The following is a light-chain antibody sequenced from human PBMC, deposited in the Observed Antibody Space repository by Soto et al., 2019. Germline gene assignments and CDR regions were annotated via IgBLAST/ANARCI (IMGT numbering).Light chain of an antibody. Sequence: QSALTQPPSASATPGQRVTISCSGRSSDVGSNTVHWYQQFPGAAPKLLIYSNDQRPSGVPDRFSASKSGTSASLAISGLQSEDKADYYCAAWDDSRFGHVFGTGTKGTV. V-gene: IGLV1-44*01. CDR1: SSDVGSNT. CDR3: AAWDDSRFGHV. J-gene: IGLJ1*01. CDR2: SND.